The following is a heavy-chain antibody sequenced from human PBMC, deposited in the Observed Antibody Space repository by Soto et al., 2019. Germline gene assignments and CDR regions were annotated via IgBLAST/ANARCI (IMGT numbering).Heavy chain of an antibody. Sequence: ASVKVSCKASGYTFTSYGISWVRQATGQGLEWMGWMNPNSGNTGYAQKFQGRVTMTRNTSISTAYMELSSLRSEDTAVYYCAANDFWSGSPWFDPWGQGTLVTVSS. CDR2: MNPNSGNT. V-gene: IGHV1-8*02. J-gene: IGHJ5*02. CDR1: GYTFTSYG. CDR3: AANDFWSGSPWFDP. D-gene: IGHD3-3*01.